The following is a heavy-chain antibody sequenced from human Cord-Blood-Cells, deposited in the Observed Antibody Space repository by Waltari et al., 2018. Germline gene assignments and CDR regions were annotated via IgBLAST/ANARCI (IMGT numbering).Heavy chain of an antibody. J-gene: IGHJ3*02. D-gene: IGHD1-20*01. CDR3: TVHNWNDVAFDI. CDR1: GYTLTELS. Sequence: QVQLVQSGAEVKKPGASVKVSCKVSGYTLTELSMHWVRQAPGKGLEWMVGFDPEDGETIYAQKFQGRVTMTEDTSTDTAYMELSSLRSEDTAVYYCTVHNWNDVAFDIWGQGTMVTVSS. V-gene: IGHV1-24*01. CDR2: FDPEDGET.